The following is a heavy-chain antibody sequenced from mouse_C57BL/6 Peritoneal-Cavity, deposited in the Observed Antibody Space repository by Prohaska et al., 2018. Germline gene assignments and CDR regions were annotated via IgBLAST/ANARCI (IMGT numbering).Heavy chain of an antibody. Sequence: PGASVKISCKASGYTFTDYYMNWVKQSHGRSLEWIGDINPNNGGTSYNQKFKGKATLTVDKSSSTAYMELRSLTSEDSAVYYCASDGNLDDYAMDYRGQGTSVTDSS. CDR2: INPNNGGT. V-gene: IGHV1-26*01. CDR3: ASDGNLDDYAMDY. D-gene: IGHD2-1*01. CDR1: GYTFTDYY. J-gene: IGHJ4*01.